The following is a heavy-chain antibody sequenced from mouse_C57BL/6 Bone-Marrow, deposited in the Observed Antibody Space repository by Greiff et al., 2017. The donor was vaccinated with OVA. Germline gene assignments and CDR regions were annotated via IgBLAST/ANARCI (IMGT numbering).Heavy chain of an antibody. CDR2: IWRGGST. J-gene: IGHJ4*01. D-gene: IGHD2-2*01. Sequence: QVQLQQSGPGLVQPSQSLSITCTVSGFSLTSYGVHWVRQSPGKGLEWLGVIWRGGSTDYNAAFMSRLSITKDNSKSQVFFKMNSLQADDTAIYYCAKNSIYYGYEYAMDYWGQGTSVTVSS. CDR3: AKNSIYYGYEYAMDY. CDR1: GFSLTSYG. V-gene: IGHV2-5*01.